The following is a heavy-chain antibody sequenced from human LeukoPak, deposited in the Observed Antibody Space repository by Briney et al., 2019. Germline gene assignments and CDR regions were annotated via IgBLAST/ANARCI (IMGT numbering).Heavy chain of an antibody. CDR2: IYTSGST. J-gene: IGHJ5*02. V-gene: IGHV4-4*07. Sequence: SETLSLTCTVSGGSISSYYWSWIRQPAGKGLEWIGRIYTSGSTNYNPSLKSRVTMSVDTSKNQFSLKLSSVTAADTAVYYCARDGPLLGCMNWFDPWGQGTLVTVSS. D-gene: IGHD2-8*01. CDR1: GGSISSYY. CDR3: ARDGPLLGCMNWFDP.